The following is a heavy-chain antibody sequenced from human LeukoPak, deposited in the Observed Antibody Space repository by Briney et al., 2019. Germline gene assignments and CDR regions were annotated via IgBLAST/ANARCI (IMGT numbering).Heavy chain of an antibody. CDR3: ARDRVAVAGSYMDV. D-gene: IGHD6-19*01. J-gene: IGHJ6*03. CDR2: INPNSGGT. Sequence: GASVKVSCKASGYTFTGYYMHWVRQAPGQGLEWMGWINPNSGGTNDAQKFQGRVTMTRDTSISTAHMELSRLRSDDTAVYYCARDRVAVAGSYMDVWGKGTTVTVSS. CDR1: GYTFTGYY. V-gene: IGHV1-2*02.